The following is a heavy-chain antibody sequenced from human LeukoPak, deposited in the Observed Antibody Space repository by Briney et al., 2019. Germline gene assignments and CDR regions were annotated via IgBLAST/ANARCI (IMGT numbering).Heavy chain of an antibody. V-gene: IGHV3-53*01. Sequence: GGSLRLSCAASGFTVSNHYMSWVRQAPGKGLEWVSVIYSGGSTYYADSVKGRFTISRDNSKNTVYLQMKSLRAEDTAVYYCAREDALDYWGQGTLVTVSS. CDR3: AREDALDY. J-gene: IGHJ4*02. CDR2: IYSGGST. CDR1: GFTVSNHY. D-gene: IGHD3-16*01.